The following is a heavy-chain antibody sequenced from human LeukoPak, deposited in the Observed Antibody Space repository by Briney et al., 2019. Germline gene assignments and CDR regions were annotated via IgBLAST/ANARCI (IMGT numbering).Heavy chain of an antibody. Sequence: PGGSPRLSCAASGFSVSGNYMSSVRQAPGEGLEWVSGIYSGGSTYYADSVKGRFTISRDNSKNTLYLQMNSLRAEDTAVYYCARDRAFDYWGQGTLVTVSS. CDR1: GFSVSGNY. CDR2: IYSGGST. CDR3: ARDRAFDY. J-gene: IGHJ4*02. V-gene: IGHV3-53*01. D-gene: IGHD3-10*01.